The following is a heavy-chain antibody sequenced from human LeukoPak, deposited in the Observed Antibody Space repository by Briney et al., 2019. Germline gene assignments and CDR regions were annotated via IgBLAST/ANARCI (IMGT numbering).Heavy chain of an antibody. J-gene: IGHJ6*03. D-gene: IGHD3-22*01. V-gene: IGHV3-23*01. CDR3: ARVVYDSSGYGDYYMDV. Sequence: PGGSLRLSCAASGFTFSSYAMSWVRQAPGKGLEWVSAISGSGGSTYYADSVKGRFTISRDNSKNTLYLQMNSLRAEDTALYYCARVVYDSSGYGDYYMDVWGKGTTVTVSS. CDR1: GFTFSSYA. CDR2: ISGSGGST.